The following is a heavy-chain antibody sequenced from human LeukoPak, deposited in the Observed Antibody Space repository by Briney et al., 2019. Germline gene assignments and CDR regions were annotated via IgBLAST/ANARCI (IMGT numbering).Heavy chain of an antibody. CDR3: AKDIYGSGSLYYYYYGMDV. D-gene: IGHD3-10*01. Sequence: PGGSLRLSCAASGFTFDDYAMHWVRQAPRKGLEWVSLISGDGGSTYYADSVKGRFTISRDNSKNSLYLQMNSLRTEDTALYYCAKDIYGSGSLYYYYYGMDVWGQGTTVTVSS. J-gene: IGHJ6*02. CDR2: ISGDGGST. CDR1: GFTFDDYA. V-gene: IGHV3-43*02.